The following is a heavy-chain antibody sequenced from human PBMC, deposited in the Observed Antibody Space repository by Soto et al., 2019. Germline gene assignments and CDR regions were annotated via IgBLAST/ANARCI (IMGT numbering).Heavy chain of an antibody. CDR3: ARGNHRWLQLWYFDL. J-gene: IGHJ2*01. Sequence: QVQLVQSGAEVKKPGSSVKVSCKASGGTFSNYPISWVRQAPGQGLEWMGGIIPIFGTVNYAQKFQGRVTITADESTSTACVELSSLRSEDTAVYYCARGNHRWLQLWYFDLWGRGTLVTVSS. CDR2: IIPIFGTV. V-gene: IGHV1-69*12. CDR1: GGTFSNYP. D-gene: IGHD5-12*01.